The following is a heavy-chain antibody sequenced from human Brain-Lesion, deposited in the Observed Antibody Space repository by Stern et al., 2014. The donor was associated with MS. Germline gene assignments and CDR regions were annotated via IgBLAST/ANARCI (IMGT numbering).Heavy chain of an antibody. D-gene: IGHD4-23*01. V-gene: IGHV1-2*04. CDR1: GYTFTDYF. CDR3: ARVPGGVFGGMDV. Sequence: VQLVQSGAEVKKPGASVKVSCKASGYTFTDYFMHWVRQAPGQGLEWLVWINPYSGDTKYAQKFQGWVTMTRDSSISTAYMELNSLRSDDTAVYYCARVPGGVFGGMDVWGQGTTVT. CDR2: INPYSGDT. J-gene: IGHJ6*02.